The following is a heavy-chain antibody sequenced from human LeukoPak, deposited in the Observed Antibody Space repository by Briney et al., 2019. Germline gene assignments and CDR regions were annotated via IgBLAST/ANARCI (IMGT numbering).Heavy chain of an antibody. CDR1: GYTFTSYD. D-gene: IGHD6-13*01. CDR2: MNPNSGNT. V-gene: IGHV1-8*01. Sequence: ASVKVSCKASGYTFTSYDINWVRQAPGQGLEWMGWMNPNSGNTDYAQKFQGRVTMTRNTSISTAYMELSSLRSEDTAVYYCARDSSSWDLYYYYMDVWGKGTTVTVSS. CDR3: ARDSSSWDLYYYYMDV. J-gene: IGHJ6*03.